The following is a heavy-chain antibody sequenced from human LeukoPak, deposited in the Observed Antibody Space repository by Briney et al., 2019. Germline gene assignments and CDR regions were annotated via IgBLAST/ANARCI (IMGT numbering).Heavy chain of an antibody. V-gene: IGHV4-39*01. CDR3: ARQFATASADTRGYFDF. J-gene: IGHJ4*02. D-gene: IGHD2-2*01. Sequence: KASETLSLACSVSGASISSSNDCWGWIRQAPGKGLEWIGSITYDGSAHYNPSLMSRATILVDTSKNQFSLKLSSVTAADAAMYYCARQFATASADTRGYFDFWGQGTVVTVSS. CDR2: ITYDGSA. CDR1: GASISSSNDC.